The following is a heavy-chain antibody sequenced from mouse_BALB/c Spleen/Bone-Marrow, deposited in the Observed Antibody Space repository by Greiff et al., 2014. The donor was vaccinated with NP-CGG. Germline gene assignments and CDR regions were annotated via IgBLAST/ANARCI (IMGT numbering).Heavy chain of an antibody. V-gene: IGHV1-69*02. CDR1: GYTFTIYW. Sequence: QVQLQQSGAELVKPGASVKLSCKASGYTFTIYWMHWVKQRPGQGLEWIGEIDPSDSDANYNQKFKGKATLTVDKSSTTAYMQLSSLTPEDSAVYYCARRNYYGSHYWYFDVWGAGTTVTVSS. D-gene: IGHD1-1*01. CDR2: IDPSDSDA. CDR3: ARRNYYGSHYWYFDV. J-gene: IGHJ1*01.